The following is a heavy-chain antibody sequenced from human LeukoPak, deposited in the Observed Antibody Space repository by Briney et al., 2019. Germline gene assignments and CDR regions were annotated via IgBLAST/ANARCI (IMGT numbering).Heavy chain of an antibody. V-gene: IGHV4-59*05. D-gene: IGHD3-9*01. Sequence: SETLSLTCTVSDCSITNYYWSWIRQPAGKGLEWIGSISYSGSTYYNPSLKSRVTISVDTSKNHFSLNLSSVNAADTAVYYCASFDGWFDPWGQGTLVTVSS. CDR2: ISYSGST. J-gene: IGHJ5*02. CDR3: ASFDGWFDP. CDR1: DCSITNYY.